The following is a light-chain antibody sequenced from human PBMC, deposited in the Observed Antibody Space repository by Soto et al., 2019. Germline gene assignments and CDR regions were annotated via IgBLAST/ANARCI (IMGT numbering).Light chain of an antibody. J-gene: IGLJ3*02. V-gene: IGLV2-14*01. CDR3: SAYTSTRTLV. Sequence: QSALTQPASVSGSPGQSITISCTGTSSDVGAYNYVSWYQQHPGKAPKLMIYEVSNRPSGVSNRFSGSKSGNTASLTISGLQAEYETGYHCSAYTSTRTLVSAGEPMGTV. CDR2: EVS. CDR1: SSDVGAYNY.